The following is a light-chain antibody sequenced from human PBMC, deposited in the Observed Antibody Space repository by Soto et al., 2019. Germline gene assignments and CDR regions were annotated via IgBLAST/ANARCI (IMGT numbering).Light chain of an antibody. Sequence: EIELTQSPGTLSLSPGDRATLSCRASQSVSSSYLAWYQQKPGQAPRILIYGASSRATGIPDRFSGSGSGTDCTLTISRLEPEDVAVYYCQQYGSSPETFGQGTKVDIK. CDR1: QSVSSSY. V-gene: IGKV3-20*01. J-gene: IGKJ1*01. CDR3: QQYGSSPET. CDR2: GAS.